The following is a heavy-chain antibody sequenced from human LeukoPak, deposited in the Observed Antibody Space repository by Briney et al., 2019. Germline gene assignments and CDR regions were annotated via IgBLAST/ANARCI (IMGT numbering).Heavy chain of an antibody. V-gene: IGHV1-2*02. Sequence: ASVKLSCKASGYILTDYYMHWVRQAPGQGLEWMGWINPNSGDTNYAQKSQGRVTMTRDTSISTVYMELRRLRYDDTAAYYCARGPLEYCSGGTCYSGRNWFDPWGQGTLVTVSS. CDR3: ARGPLEYCSGGTCYSGRNWFDP. CDR1: GYILTDYY. CDR2: INPNSGDT. D-gene: IGHD2-15*01. J-gene: IGHJ5*02.